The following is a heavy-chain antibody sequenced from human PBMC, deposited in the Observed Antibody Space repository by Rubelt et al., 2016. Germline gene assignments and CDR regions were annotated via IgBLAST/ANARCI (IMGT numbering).Heavy chain of an antibody. CDR1: GASVTSSGVY. CDR3: ARHRIVRDLTVGGYFDP. CDR2: LYYGGRI. V-gene: IGHV4-39*01. D-gene: IGHD3-9*01. Sequence: QLQLRESGPGLVKPSETLSLACTVSGASVTSSGVYWGWVRQPPGKGLEWLGSLYYGGRIYYNPSLRSRGTISVDTAKNQFSRKVTSVTAADTAVYFCARHRIVRDLTVGGYFDPWGQGILATVSS. J-gene: IGHJ5*02.